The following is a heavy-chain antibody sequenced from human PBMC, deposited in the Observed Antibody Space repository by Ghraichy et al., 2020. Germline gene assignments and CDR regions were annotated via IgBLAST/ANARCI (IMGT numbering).Heavy chain of an antibody. D-gene: IGHD3-22*01. Sequence: SETLSLTCAVYGGSFSGYYWSWIRQPPGKGLEWIGEISHGGSTNYNPSLKSRVTISIDTSKNQFSLKLSSVTAADTAVYYCARGRYYDSSGYANRRYNWFDPWGQGTLVTVSS. CDR3: ARGRYYDSSGYANRRYNWFDP. CDR2: ISHGGST. CDR1: GGSFSGYY. V-gene: IGHV4-34*01. J-gene: IGHJ5*02.